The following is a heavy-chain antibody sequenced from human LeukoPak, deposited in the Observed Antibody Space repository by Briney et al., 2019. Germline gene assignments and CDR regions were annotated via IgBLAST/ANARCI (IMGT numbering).Heavy chain of an antibody. CDR1: GGFISGYT. CDR2: IYASGST. V-gene: IGHV4-4*07. CDR3: ARGVVGATAFAY. J-gene: IGHJ4*02. D-gene: IGHD1-26*01. Sequence: SETLFLTCTVSGGFISGYTWSWIRQPAGKGLEWIGRIYASGSTNYNPSLQGRVTMSVDTSRGQFFLMVHSVTAADTAVYYWARGVVGATAFAYWGQGTVVTASS.